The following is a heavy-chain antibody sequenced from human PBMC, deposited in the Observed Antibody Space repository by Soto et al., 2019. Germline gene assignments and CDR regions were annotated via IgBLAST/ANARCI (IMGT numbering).Heavy chain of an antibody. CDR2: IYSGGST. V-gene: IGHV3-53*01. J-gene: IGHJ4*02. D-gene: IGHD6-13*01. CDR3: ARGIAAAGALYDY. Sequence: EVQLVESGGGLIQPGGSLRLSCAASGFTVSSNYMSWVRQAPGKGLEWVSVIYSGGSTYYADSVKGRFTISRDNSKNTLYLPMNRLRAEDTAVYYCARGIAAAGALYDYWGQGTLVTVSS. CDR1: GFTVSSNY.